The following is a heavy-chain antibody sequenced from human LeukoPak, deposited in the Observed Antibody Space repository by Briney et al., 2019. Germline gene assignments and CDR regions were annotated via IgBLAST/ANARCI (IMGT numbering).Heavy chain of an antibody. J-gene: IGHJ6*02. CDR2: INPSGGST. V-gene: IGHV1-46*01. CDR3: ARSPNYDILTGYGMDV. CDR1: GYTFTSYY. D-gene: IGHD3-9*01. Sequence: ASVKVSCKASGYTFTSYYMHWVRQAPGQGLEWMGIINPSGGSTRYAQKFQGRVTMTRDTSTSTVYMELSSLRSEDTAVYYCARSPNYDILTGYGMDVWGQGTTVTVSS.